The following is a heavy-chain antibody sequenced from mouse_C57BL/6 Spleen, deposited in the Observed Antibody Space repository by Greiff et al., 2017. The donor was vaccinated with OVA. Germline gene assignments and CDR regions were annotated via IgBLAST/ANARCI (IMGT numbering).Heavy chain of an antibody. J-gene: IGHJ2*01. CDR3: ARDRGTVVPYFDY. Sequence: EVQLVESEGGLVQPGSSMKLSCTASGFTFSDYYMAWVRQVPEKGLEWVANINYDGSSTYYLDSLKSRFIISRDNARNILYLQMSSLKSEDTATYYCARDRGTVVPYFDYWGQGTTLTVSS. V-gene: IGHV5-16*01. CDR2: INYDGSST. CDR1: GFTFSDYY. D-gene: IGHD1-1*01.